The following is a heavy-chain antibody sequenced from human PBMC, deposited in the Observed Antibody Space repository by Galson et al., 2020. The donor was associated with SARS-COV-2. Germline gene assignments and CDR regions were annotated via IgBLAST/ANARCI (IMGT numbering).Heavy chain of an antibody. CDR3: ASSFWSGYVDFRYWFDP. Sequence: KIGESLKISCKGSGYSFTSYWIGWVRQMPGKGLEWRGINYPGDSDTRYSPSFQGQVTIAADKPISTAYLQWRSLKASDTAMYYCASSFWSGYVDFRYWFDPWGQGTLVTVSP. V-gene: IGHV5-51*01. D-gene: IGHD3-3*01. CDR2: NYPGDSDT. CDR1: GYSFTSYW. J-gene: IGHJ5*02.